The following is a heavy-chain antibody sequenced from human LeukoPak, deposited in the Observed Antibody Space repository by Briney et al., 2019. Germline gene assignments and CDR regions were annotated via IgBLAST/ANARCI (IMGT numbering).Heavy chain of an antibody. Sequence: GGSLRLSCAASGFTFSSYWMHWVRQAPGKGLVWVSRINSDGSSTSYADSVKGRFTISRDNAKNTLYLQMNSLRAEDTAVYYCASVRRASSSWDGYYYYYMDVWGKGTTVTISS. CDR2: INSDGSST. J-gene: IGHJ6*03. CDR1: GFTFSSYW. CDR3: ASVRRASSSWDGYYYYYMDV. D-gene: IGHD6-13*01. V-gene: IGHV3-74*01.